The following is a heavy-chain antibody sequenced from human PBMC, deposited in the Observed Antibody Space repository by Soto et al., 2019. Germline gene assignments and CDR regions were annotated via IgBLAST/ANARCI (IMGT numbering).Heavy chain of an antibody. CDR2: ISGSGGST. V-gene: IGHV3-23*01. D-gene: IGHD3-22*01. J-gene: IGHJ4*02. CDR3: AKEGYYDSSGYYSFDY. CDR1: GFTFSSYA. Sequence: SLRLSCAASGFTFSSYAMSWVRQAPGKGLEWVSAISGSGGSTYYADSVKGRFTISRDNSKNTLYLQMNSLRAEDTAVYYCAKEGYYDSSGYYSFDYWGQGTLVTVSS.